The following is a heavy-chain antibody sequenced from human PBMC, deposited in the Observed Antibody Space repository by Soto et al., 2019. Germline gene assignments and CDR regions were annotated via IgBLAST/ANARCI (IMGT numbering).Heavy chain of an antibody. J-gene: IGHJ6*02. Sequence: QVQLVQSGAEVKKPGSSVKVSCKASGGTFSSYAISWVRQAPGQGLEWMGGIIPIFGTANYAQKFQGRVTITAEKSTSTAYMELSSLRSEDTAVYYCARDRVYCSSTSCSTGYGMDVWGQGTTVTVSS. CDR1: GGTFSSYA. CDR3: ARDRVYCSSTSCSTGYGMDV. CDR2: IIPIFGTA. V-gene: IGHV1-69*06. D-gene: IGHD2-2*02.